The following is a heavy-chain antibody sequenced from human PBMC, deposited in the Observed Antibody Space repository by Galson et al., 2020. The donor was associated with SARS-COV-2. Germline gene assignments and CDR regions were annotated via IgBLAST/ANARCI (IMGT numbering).Heavy chain of an antibody. CDR1: GGSISSDH. Sequence: ETSETLSLTCTVSGGSISSDHWSWIRQPPGKGLEWIGYIYYSGTTYYKSSLKSQVTISIDTSKIQFSLKLRSVTAADTAVYYCARADGRSGGLDVWGQGTTVTVSS. CDR3: ARADGRSGGLDV. J-gene: IGHJ6*02. D-gene: IGHD3-10*01. V-gene: IGHV4-59*01. CDR2: IYYSGTT.